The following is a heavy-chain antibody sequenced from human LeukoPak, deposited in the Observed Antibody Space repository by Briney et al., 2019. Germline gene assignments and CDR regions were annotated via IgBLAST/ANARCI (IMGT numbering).Heavy chain of an antibody. D-gene: IGHD2-21*02. Sequence: ASVKVSCKASGYRFISHYLHWVRQAPGQGPEWLGWMHPGNGNTRYPEKFQGRVTMTRDPSTNTAYMELSSLRSDDTAVYYCAREGSYCVGGDCYSFDFWGQGTLV. J-gene: IGHJ4*02. CDR3: AREGSYCVGGDCYSFDF. V-gene: IGHV1-2*02. CDR1: GYRFISHY. CDR2: MHPGNGNT.